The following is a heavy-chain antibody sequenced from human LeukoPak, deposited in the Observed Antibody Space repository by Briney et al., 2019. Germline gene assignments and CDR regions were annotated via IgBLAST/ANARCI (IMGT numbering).Heavy chain of an antibody. V-gene: IGHV5-51*01. CDR1: GYSFTSYW. J-gene: IGHJ3*02. CDR3: ARSRINMIVVHDAFDI. Sequence: GESLKISCKGSGYSFTSYWIGWVRQMPGKGGEGMSIIYPGDSDTRYSTSFQRQVTISADKSISTAYLQWSSLKASDTAMYYCARSRINMIVVHDAFDIWGQGTMVTVSS. D-gene: IGHD3-22*01. CDR2: IYPGDSDT.